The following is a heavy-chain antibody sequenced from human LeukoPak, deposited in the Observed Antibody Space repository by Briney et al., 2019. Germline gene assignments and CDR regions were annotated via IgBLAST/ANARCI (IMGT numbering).Heavy chain of an antibody. CDR3: ATTVTSLRGPIRHYWYFYL. V-gene: IGHV1-46*03. CDR2: INPSGSST. D-gene: IGHD4-11*01. CDR1: GYTFTSYY. J-gene: IGHJ2*01. Sequence: ASVKLSCKASGYTFTSYYMHWVRQAPGQGLEWMALINPSGSSTLYAQNFQGRVTMTRDTPTNPVYMELTSLRSEDTAVYYCATTVTSLRGPIRHYWYFYLWGRGSLVPVSS.